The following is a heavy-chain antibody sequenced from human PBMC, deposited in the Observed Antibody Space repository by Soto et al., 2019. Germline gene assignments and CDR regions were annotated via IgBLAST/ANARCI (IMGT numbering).Heavy chain of an antibody. Sequence: QITLKESGPTLVKPTQTLTLTCTFSGFSLSTSGVGVGWIRQPPGKALDWLALIYWDGDKRYSPSLKSRLTITKDTSKHPVVLTMTNMDPVDTATYYCVRRQTAFDYWGQGTLVTVSS. CDR2: IYWDGDK. CDR3: VRRQTAFDY. V-gene: IGHV2-5*02. J-gene: IGHJ4*02. CDR1: GFSLSTSGVG.